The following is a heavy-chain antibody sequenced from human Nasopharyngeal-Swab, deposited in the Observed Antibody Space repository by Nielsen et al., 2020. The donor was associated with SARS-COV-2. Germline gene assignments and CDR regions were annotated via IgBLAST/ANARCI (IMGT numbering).Heavy chain of an antibody. Sequence: GESLKISCAASGFTVSSNYMSWVRQAPGKGLEWVSVIYSGGSTYYADSVKGRFTISRDNSKNTLYLQMNSLRADDTAVYYCGTPRGFSGYDYGYWGQGNLVTVSS. CDR1: GFTVSSNY. J-gene: IGHJ4*02. V-gene: IGHV3-66*04. CDR2: IYSGGST. D-gene: IGHD5-12*01. CDR3: GTPRGFSGYDYGY.